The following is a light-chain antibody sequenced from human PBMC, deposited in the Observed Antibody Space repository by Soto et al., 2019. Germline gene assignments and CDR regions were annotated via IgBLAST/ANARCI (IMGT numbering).Light chain of an antibody. CDR2: GAT. Sequence: EILLTQSPATLSVSPAETATLSCRASQNVLSDLAWYQQKPGQAPRLLVYGATTRATDAPAKFRGSGSGTEFRLTISSLQSEDVATYYCQQYRSWPRTFGQGSKVEI. V-gene: IGKV3-15*01. CDR3: QQYRSWPRT. J-gene: IGKJ1*01. CDR1: QNVLSD.